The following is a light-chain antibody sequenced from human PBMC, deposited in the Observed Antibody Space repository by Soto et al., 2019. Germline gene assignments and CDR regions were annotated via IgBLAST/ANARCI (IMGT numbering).Light chain of an antibody. CDR3: QQYNTYPT. CDR1: QGISSY. CDR2: AAS. V-gene: IGKV1-9*01. Sequence: DIQFTQSPSFPSASVGDRVTITCRASQGISSYLAWYQQEPGKAPKLLIYAASTFQSGVPARFSGSGSATEFPLTISSLPPDDSETYYCQQYNTYPTFGQGTRLEIK. J-gene: IGKJ5*01.